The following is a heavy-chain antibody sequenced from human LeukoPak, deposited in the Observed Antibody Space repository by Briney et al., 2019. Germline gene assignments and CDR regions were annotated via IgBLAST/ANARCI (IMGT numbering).Heavy chain of an antibody. J-gene: IGHJ4*02. CDR1: GFTFSSYW. CDR3: ARGAYYFDY. V-gene: IGHV3-74*01. CDR2: INSDGSST. Sequence: GGSLRLSCAASGFTFSSYWMHWVRQAPGKGLVWVSRINSDGSSTRSADPVKGRFTISRDNAKNTLYLQMNSLRAEDTAVYYCARGAYYFDYWGQGNLVTVSS.